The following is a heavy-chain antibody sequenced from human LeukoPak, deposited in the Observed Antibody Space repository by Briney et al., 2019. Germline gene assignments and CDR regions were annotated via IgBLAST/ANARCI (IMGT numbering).Heavy chain of an antibody. D-gene: IGHD6-19*01. J-gene: IGHJ4*02. CDR1: GFTFSSYG. Sequence: PGRSLRLSCAASGFTFSSYGMHWVRQAPGKGLEWVAVISYDGSNKYYADSVKGRFTISRDNSKNTLYLQMNSLRAEDTAVYYCAKEQYYSSGWYYFDYWGQGTLVTVSS. CDR2: ISYDGSNK. V-gene: IGHV3-30*18. CDR3: AKEQYYSSGWYYFDY.